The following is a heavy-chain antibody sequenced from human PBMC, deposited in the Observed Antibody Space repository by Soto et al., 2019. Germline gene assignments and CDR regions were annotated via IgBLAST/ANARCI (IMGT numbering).Heavy chain of an antibody. CDR1: GYTFTSYD. Sequence: QVQLVQSGAEVKKPGASVKVSCKASGYTFTSYDINWVRQATGQGLEWMGWMNPNSGNTGYAQKFQGRVTMNRNTSRITAYRDLSSLRSEETAVYYCARDLAAAGPAQTYYYYGMDVWGQGTTVTVSS. D-gene: IGHD6-25*01. J-gene: IGHJ6*02. V-gene: IGHV1-8*01. CDR2: MNPNSGNT. CDR3: ARDLAAAGPAQTYYYYGMDV.